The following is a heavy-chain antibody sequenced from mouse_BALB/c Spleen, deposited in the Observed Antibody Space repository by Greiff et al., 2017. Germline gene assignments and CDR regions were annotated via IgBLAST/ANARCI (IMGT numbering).Heavy chain of an antibody. V-gene: IGHV1-5*01. CDR3: TREGNYGDYYAMDY. Sequence: VQLQQSGTVLARPGASVKMSCKASGYTFTSYWMHWVKQRPGQGLEWIGAIYPGNSDTSYNQKFKGKAKLTAVTSTSTAYMELSSLTNEDSAVYYCTREGNYGDYYAMDYWGQGTSVTVSS. CDR2: IYPGNSDT. D-gene: IGHD2-1*01. CDR1: GYTFTSYW. J-gene: IGHJ4*01.